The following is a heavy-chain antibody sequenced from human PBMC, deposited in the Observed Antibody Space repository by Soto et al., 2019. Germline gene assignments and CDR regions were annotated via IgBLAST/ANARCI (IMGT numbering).Heavy chain of an antibody. Sequence: SETLSLTCVVSGGPVSGDDLYWSWIRHLPGKGLEWIANVYHTGTTYYNPSLKSRVSMSVDTSQNQFSLILASLTAADTAVYFCARVKATLYRHYYFDYWGQGTPVTVSS. J-gene: IGHJ4*02. V-gene: IGHV4-30-4*08. CDR2: VYHTGTT. CDR1: GGPVSGDDLY. D-gene: IGHD5-12*01. CDR3: ARVKATLYRHYYFDY.